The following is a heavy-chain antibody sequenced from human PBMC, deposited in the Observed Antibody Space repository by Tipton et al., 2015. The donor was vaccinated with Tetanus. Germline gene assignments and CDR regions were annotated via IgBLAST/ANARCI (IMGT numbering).Heavy chain of an antibody. J-gene: IGHJ6*03. CDR2: IYYSGST. CDR1: GDSIRSEDYY. CDR3: ARLTCSRXSCYYYYYYYVDV. V-gene: IGHV4-30-4*01. D-gene: IGHD2-2*01. Sequence: TLSLTCSVSGDSIRSEDYYWGWIRQSPGKGLEWLGYIYYSGSTYNNPSLKSRVSISLDASKNQFSLSLNSVTAADSATYYCARLTCSRXSCYYYYYYYVDVWGTGTAVAVSS.